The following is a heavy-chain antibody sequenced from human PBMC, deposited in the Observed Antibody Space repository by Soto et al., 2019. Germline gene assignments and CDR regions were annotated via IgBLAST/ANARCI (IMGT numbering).Heavy chain of an antibody. CDR1: VFPFSTYT. V-gene: IGHV3-23*01. Sequence: GGSLRLSFSASVFPFSTYTMNWVRPAPGKGLEWVSGINAPGSPTYYAASVKGRFTVSRDNSKKMLFLQMNSLRDEDTAVYYCAKDSNPDGIWTFDSWGPGTLVTVSS. D-gene: IGHD3-9*01. J-gene: IGHJ4*02. CDR3: AKDSNPDGIWTFDS. CDR2: INAPGSPT.